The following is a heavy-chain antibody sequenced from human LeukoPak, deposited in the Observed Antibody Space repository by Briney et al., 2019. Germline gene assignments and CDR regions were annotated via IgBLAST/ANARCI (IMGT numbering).Heavy chain of an antibody. J-gene: IGHJ4*02. CDR3: ARDLSSSWYRHFDY. D-gene: IGHD6-13*01. CDR2: IYTSGST. V-gene: IGHV4-61*02. Sequence: RIYTSGSTNYNPSLKSRVTISVDTSKNQFSLKLSSVTAADTAVYYCARDLSSSWYRHFDYWGQGTLVTVSS.